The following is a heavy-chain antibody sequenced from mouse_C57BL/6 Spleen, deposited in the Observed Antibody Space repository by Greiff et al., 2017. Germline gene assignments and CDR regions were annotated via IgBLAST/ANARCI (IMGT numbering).Heavy chain of an antibody. J-gene: IGHJ2*01. CDR1: GYAFSSYW. D-gene: IGHD2-1*01. V-gene: IGHV1-80*01. CDR2: IYPGDGDT. CDR3: ARSHYGNYLYYFDY. Sequence: QVQLQQSGAELVKPGASVKISCKASGYAFSSYWMNWVKQRPGKGLEWIGQIYPGDGDTNYNGKFKGKATLTADKSSSTAYMQLSSLTSEDSAVYFCARSHYGNYLYYFDYWGQGTTLTVSS.